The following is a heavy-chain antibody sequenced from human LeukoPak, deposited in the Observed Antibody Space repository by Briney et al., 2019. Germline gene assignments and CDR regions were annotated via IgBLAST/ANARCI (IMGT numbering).Heavy chain of an antibody. Sequence: SETLSLTCTVSGGSISSYYWSWIRQPPGKGLEWIGYIYYSGSTNYNPSLKSRVTISVDTSKNQFSLKLSSVTAADTAVYYCARVVVTAMGPYYYYYYMDVWGKGTTVTVSS. D-gene: IGHD2-21*02. V-gene: IGHV4-59*08. CDR1: GGSISSYY. CDR3: ARVVVTAMGPYYYYYYMDV. CDR2: IYYSGST. J-gene: IGHJ6*03.